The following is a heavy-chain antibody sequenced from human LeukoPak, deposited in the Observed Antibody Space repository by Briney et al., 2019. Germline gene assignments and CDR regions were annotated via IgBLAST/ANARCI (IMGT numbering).Heavy chain of an antibody. CDR2: INHDGGDK. CDR1: GFIFRNYW. J-gene: IGHJ4*02. CDR3: TITGGPTVTAFDL. Sequence: GGSLRLSCVASGFIFRNYWMSWVRQAPGKGLEWVANINHDGGDKNYVDSVKGRFTISRDNAKSSLYLQMNSLRVEDTAVYYCTITGGPTVTAFDLWGQGILVTVSS. V-gene: IGHV3-7*02. D-gene: IGHD4-17*01.